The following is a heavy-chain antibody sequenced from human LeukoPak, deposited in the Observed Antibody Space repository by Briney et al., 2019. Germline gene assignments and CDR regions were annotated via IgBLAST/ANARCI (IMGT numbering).Heavy chain of an antibody. CDR2: IYYSGST. CDR3: AAGYSSSWYIFDP. J-gene: IGHJ5*02. V-gene: IGHV4-59*01. D-gene: IGHD6-13*01. Sequence: SETLSLTCTVSGGSISSYYWSWIRQPPGKGLEWIGYIYYSGSTNYNPSLKSRVTISVDTSKNQFSLKLSSVTAADTAVYYCAAGYSSSWYIFDPWGQGTLVTVPS. CDR1: GGSISSYY.